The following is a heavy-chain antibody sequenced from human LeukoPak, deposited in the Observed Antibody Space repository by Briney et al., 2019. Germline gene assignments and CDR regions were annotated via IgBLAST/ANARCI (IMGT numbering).Heavy chain of an antibody. CDR2: INHSGST. CDR1: GGSFSGYY. Sequence: SETLSLTCAVYGGSFSGYYWSWIRQPPGKGLEWIGEINHSGSTNYNPSLKSRVTISVDTSKNQFSLKLSSVTAADTAVYYCASEQNVDTAIVFDYWGQGTLVTVSS. D-gene: IGHD5-18*01. CDR3: ASEQNVDTAIVFDY. J-gene: IGHJ4*02. V-gene: IGHV4-34*01.